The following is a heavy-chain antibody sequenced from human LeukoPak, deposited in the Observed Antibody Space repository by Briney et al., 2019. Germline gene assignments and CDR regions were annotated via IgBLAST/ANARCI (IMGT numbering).Heavy chain of an antibody. V-gene: IGHV3-30-3*01. J-gene: IGHJ4*02. Sequence: PGGSLRLSCAASGFTFSSYAMHWVRQTPGKGLEWVAVISYDGTDKYYADSVKGRFTISRDNSKNTLYLQMNSLRAEDTAVYYCARDLSGSYFDFGGQGTLGTVS. D-gene: IGHD1-26*01. CDR1: GFTFSSYA. CDR2: ISYDGTDK. CDR3: ARDLSGSYFDF.